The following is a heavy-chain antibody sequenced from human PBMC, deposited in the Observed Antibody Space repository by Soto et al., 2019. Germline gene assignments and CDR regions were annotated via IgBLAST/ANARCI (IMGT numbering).Heavy chain of an antibody. V-gene: IGHV4-34*01. CDR2: INHSGST. J-gene: IGHJ4*02. D-gene: IGHD6-13*01. Sequence: SETLSLTCAVYGGSFSGYYWSWIRQPPGKGLEWIGEINHSGSTNYNPSLKSRVTISVDTSKNQFSLKLSSVTAADTAVYYCARTSGEAAAGYYFDYWGQGTLVTVSS. CDR3: ARTSGEAAAGYYFDY. CDR1: GGSFSGYY.